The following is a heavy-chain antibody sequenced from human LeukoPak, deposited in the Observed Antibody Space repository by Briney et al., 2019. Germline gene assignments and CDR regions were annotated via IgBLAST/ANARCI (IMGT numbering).Heavy chain of an antibody. V-gene: IGHV1-69*06. CDR3: ARASIAAAGTLDY. J-gene: IGHJ4*02. Sequence: GASVKVSCKASGGTFSSYAISWVRQAPGQGLEWMGGIIPIFGTANYARKFQGRVTITADKSTSTAYMELSSLRSEDTAVYYCARASIAAAGTLDYWGQGTLVTVSS. CDR2: IIPIFGTA. CDR1: GGTFSSYA. D-gene: IGHD6-13*01.